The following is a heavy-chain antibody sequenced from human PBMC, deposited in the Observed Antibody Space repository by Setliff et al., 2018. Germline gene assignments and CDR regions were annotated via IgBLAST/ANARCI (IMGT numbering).Heavy chain of an antibody. CDR1: GYPFGSYA. J-gene: IGHJ5*02. D-gene: IGHD4-17*01. V-gene: IGHV1-3*01. CDR3: ARDSADDYGDYVDWFDP. CDR2: INGGSGKT. Sequence: ASVKVSCKTSGYPFGSYAMHWLRQAPGQRLEWMGWINGGSGKTRYSQKFQGRVTITTDRSASTGYMEMVSLSNEDTAIYYCARDSADDYGDYVDWFDPWGQGTLVTVSS.